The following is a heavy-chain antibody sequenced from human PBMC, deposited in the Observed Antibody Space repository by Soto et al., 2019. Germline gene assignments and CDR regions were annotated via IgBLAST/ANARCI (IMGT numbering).Heavy chain of an antibody. D-gene: IGHD6-13*01. Sequence: QVQLVESGGGLVKPGGSLRLSCAASGFTFSDYYMSWIRQAPGKGLEWVSYISSSSSYTNYADSVKGRFTISRDNAKNSLYLQMNSLRAEDTAMYYCARGAAGLWRNQFDYWGQGTLVTVSS. CDR1: GFTFSDYY. J-gene: IGHJ4*02. CDR3: ARGAAGLWRNQFDY. CDR2: ISSSSSYT. V-gene: IGHV3-11*05.